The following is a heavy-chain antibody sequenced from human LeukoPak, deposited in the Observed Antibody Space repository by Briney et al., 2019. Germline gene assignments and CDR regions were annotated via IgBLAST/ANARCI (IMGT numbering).Heavy chain of an antibody. CDR2: ISYDGSNK. CDR3: AKYGEISSSWYGELDY. Sequence: GRSLRLSCAASGFTFSSYGMHWVRQAPGKGLEWVAVISYDGSNKYYADSVKGRFTISRDNSKNTLYLQMNSLRAEDTAVYYCAKYGEISSSWYGELDYWGQGTLVTVSS. V-gene: IGHV3-30*18. CDR1: GFTFSSYG. J-gene: IGHJ4*02. D-gene: IGHD6-13*01.